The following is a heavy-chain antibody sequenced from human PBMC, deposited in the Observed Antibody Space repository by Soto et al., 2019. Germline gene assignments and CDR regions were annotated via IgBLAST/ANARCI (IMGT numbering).Heavy chain of an antibody. Sequence: PSQSLSRTCAISGDSVYSNSAAWKWIRQCPSRGLEWLGRTYYRSKWYNDYAVSVKSRITINPDTSQNQFSLQLNSVTPEDTAVYYCARAPRVKRYSSSSNWFDPWGQGTLVTVSS. D-gene: IGHD6-6*01. J-gene: IGHJ5*02. CDR1: GDSVYSNSAA. V-gene: IGHV6-1*01. CDR3: ARAPRVKRYSSSSNWFDP. CDR2: TYYRSKWYN.